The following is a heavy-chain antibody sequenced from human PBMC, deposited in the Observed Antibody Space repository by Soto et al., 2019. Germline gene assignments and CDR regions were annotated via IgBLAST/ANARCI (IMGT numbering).Heavy chain of an antibody. V-gene: IGHV1-3*01. CDR1: GYTFTAYA. D-gene: IGHD3-10*01. CDR2: INAVSGET. J-gene: IGHJ5*02. CDR3: ARELMLRGVRFDP. Sequence: ASVKVSCKASGYTFTAYAMHWVRQAPGHGLEWVGWINAVSGETKFSQKFQGRVTLTADTPASTVYLGLSSLRSEDTAVYYCARELMLRGVRFDPWGRGTLVTVS.